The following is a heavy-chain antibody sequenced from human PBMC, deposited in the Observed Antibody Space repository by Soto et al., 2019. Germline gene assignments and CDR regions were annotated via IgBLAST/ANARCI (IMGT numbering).Heavy chain of an antibody. CDR1: GGSISSYY. D-gene: IGHD7-27*01. CDR3: ASNWGSMDYYYMDV. CDR2: IYYSGST. V-gene: IGHV4-59*01. J-gene: IGHJ6*03. Sequence: SETLSLTCTVSGGSISSYYWSWIRQPPGKGLEWIGYIYYSGSTNYNPSLKSRVTISVDTSKNQFSLKLSSVTAADTAVYYCASNWGSMDYYYMDVWGKGTTVTVSS.